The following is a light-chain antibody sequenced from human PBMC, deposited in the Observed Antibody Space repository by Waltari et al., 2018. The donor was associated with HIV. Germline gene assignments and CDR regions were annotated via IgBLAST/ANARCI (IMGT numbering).Light chain of an antibody. CDR2: DVS. V-gene: IGLV2-11*01. J-gene: IGLJ2*01. Sequence: QSALTQPRSVSGSPGQSVTISCTGSSSDVGGYKFVSWYQQHPGKAPKVIIHDVSERPSGVPDRVSGSKSGNTASLTISGLQAEEDADYYCCSYAGSYTMVFGGGTKLTVL. CDR1: SSDVGGYKF. CDR3: CSYAGSYTMV.